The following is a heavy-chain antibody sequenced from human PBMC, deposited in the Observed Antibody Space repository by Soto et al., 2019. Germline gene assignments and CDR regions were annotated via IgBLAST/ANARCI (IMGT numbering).Heavy chain of an antibody. D-gene: IGHD3-3*01. J-gene: IGHJ6*02. CDR3: ASSLTAYYDFWSGYLRYGMDV. CDR1: GGSISSSNW. V-gene: IGHV4-4*02. Sequence: PSETLSLTCAVSGGSISSSNWWSWVRQPPGKGLEWIGEIYHSGSTNYNPSLKSRVTISVDKSKNQFSLKLSSVTAADTAVDYCASSLTAYYDFWSGYLRYGMDVWGQGTTVTVSS. CDR2: IYHSGST.